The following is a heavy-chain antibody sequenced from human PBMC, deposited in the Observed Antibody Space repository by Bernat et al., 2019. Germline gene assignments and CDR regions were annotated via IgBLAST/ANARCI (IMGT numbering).Heavy chain of an antibody. V-gene: IGHV3-23*04. CDR2: IRGSGSNT. D-gene: IGHD6-13*01. CDR1: GFTFSGYA. J-gene: IGHJ3*02. Sequence: EVQLVESGGGLVQPGGSLKLSCAASGFTFSGYAMSWVRQAPGKGLEWVSGIRGSGSNTYYAGSGKGRFTISRDNSKNTLYLQMNSLRAEDTAVYYCAKLYSSSWSDAFDIWGQGTMVTISS. CDR3: AKLYSSSWSDAFDI.